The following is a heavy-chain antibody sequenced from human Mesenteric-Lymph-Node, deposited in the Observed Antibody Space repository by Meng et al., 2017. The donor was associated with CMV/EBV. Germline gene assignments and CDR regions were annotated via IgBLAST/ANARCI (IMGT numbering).Heavy chain of an antibody. V-gene: IGHV3-30-3*01. CDR2: ISYDGSNK. J-gene: IGHJ4*02. D-gene: IGHD2-2*01. CDR3: ARGPPAYCSTTSCLYFDY. CDR1: GFTFSSYA. Sequence: GESLKISCAASGFTFSSYAMHWVRQAPGKGLEWVALISYDGSNKYYADSVKGRFTVSRDSSKNTLYLQMSRVRAEDTAVYYCARGPPAYCSTTSCLYFDYWGQGTLVIVSS.